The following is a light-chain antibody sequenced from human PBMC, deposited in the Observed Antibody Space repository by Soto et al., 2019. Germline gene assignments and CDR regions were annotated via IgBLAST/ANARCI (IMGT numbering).Light chain of an antibody. CDR1: SSDVGGYNY. CDR2: EVN. CDR3: KSYEDSNIYV. Sequence: QSVLTQPPSASGSPGQSVTISCTGTSSDVGGYNYVSWYQQHPGKALKLMIYEVNKRPSGVPDRFSGSKSGNTASLTVSGLLAEDEADYYCKSYEDSNIYVFGTGTKVTVL. J-gene: IGLJ1*01. V-gene: IGLV2-8*01.